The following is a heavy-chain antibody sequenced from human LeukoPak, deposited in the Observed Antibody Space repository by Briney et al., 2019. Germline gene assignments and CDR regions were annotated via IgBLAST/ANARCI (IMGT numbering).Heavy chain of an antibody. J-gene: IGHJ5*02. Sequence: SETPSLTCTVSGGSVSSGSYYWSWIRQPPGKGLEWIGYIYYSGSAKYNPSLKSRVTISVDTSKNQFSLKLTPVTAADTAVYYCARGFGDWGLSWFDPWGQGTLVTVSS. CDR2: IYYSGSA. D-gene: IGHD3-10*01. CDR1: GGSVSSGSYY. V-gene: IGHV4-61*01. CDR3: ARGFGDWGLSWFDP.